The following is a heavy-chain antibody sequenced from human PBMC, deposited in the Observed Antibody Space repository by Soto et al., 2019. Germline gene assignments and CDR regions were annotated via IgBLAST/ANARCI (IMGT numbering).Heavy chain of an antibody. J-gene: IGHJ4*02. CDR1: GYSFAGYW. CDR3: ARQIYDSDTGPNFQYYFDS. Sequence: GESRKIYCKGSGYSFAGYWITWVRQKPGKGLEWMGRIDPSDSQTYYSPSFRGHVTISATKSITTVFLQWSSLRASDTAMYYCARQIYDSDTGPNFQYYFDSWGQGTPVTVSS. D-gene: IGHD3-22*01. CDR2: IDPSDSQT. V-gene: IGHV5-10-1*01.